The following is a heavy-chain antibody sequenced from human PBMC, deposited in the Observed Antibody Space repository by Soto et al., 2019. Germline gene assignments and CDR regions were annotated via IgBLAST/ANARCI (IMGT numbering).Heavy chain of an antibody. V-gene: IGHV1-69*12. Sequence: QVQLVQSGAEVKKPGSSVKVSCKASGGTSSNYPISWVRQAPGQGLEWMGGIIPIFGTVHYAQKFQGRVTITADESTSTADMELSSLRSEDTAVYYCARGNHRWLQLWYFVLWGRGTLVTVSS. J-gene: IGHJ2*01. CDR1: GGTSSNYP. CDR2: IIPIFGTV. D-gene: IGHD5-12*01. CDR3: ARGNHRWLQLWYFVL.